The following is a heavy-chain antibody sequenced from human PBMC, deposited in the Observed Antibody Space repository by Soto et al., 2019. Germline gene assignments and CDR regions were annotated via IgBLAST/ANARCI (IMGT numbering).Heavy chain of an antibody. Sequence: SETLSLTCTVSGGSVSSGSYYWSWIRQPPGKGLEWIGYIYYSGSTNYNPSLKSRVTISVDTSKNQFSLKLSSVTAADTAVYFCARSVAVPGAHIDYWGQGTQVTVPQ. CDR1: GGSVSSGSYY. CDR3: ARSVAVPGAHIDY. CDR2: IYYSGST. J-gene: IGHJ4*02. D-gene: IGHD6-19*01. V-gene: IGHV4-61*01.